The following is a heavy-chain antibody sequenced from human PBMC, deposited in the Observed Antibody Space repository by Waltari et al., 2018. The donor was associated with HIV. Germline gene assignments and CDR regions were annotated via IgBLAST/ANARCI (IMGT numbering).Heavy chain of an antibody. Sequence: QDQLVESGGGVVQPGRSLRLSCAASGFPFSRYAMHWVRQAPGKGLECVAVRSFDGSSAYYADSVKGRFTISKDNPKNTLYLQMKSLITEDTAVYCCARDSLYSDSSGYYFRPFDMWGQGTMVTVSS. D-gene: IGHD3-22*01. V-gene: IGHV3-30-3*01. CDR1: GFPFSRYA. CDR3: ARDSLYSDSSGYYFRPFDM. J-gene: IGHJ3*02. CDR2: RSFDGSSA.